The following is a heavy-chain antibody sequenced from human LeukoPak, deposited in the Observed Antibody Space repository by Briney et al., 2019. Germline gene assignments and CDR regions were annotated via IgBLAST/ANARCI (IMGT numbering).Heavy chain of an antibody. J-gene: IGHJ4*02. CDR2: ISAYNGNT. CDR1: GYTFTSYG. V-gene: IGHV1-18*01. D-gene: IGHD3-10*01. CDR3: AATYYYGSGSYSSFDY. Sequence: ASVKVSCKASGYTFTSYGISWVRQAPGQGLEWMGRISAYNGNTNYAQKLQGRVTMTTDTSTSTAYMELRSLRSDDTAVYYCAATYYYGSGSYSSFDYWGQGTLVTVSS.